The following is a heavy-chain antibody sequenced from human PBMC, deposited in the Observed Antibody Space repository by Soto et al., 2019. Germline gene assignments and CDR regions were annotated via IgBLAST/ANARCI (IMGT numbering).Heavy chain of an antibody. J-gene: IGHJ4*02. CDR2: MNPDSGHA. CDR1: GYTFTNSD. CDR3: ARRPHCSGGICYYGLDN. V-gene: IGHV1-8*01. Sequence: ASVKVSCKASGYTFTNSDINWVRQAPGQGLEWMGWMNPDSGHAAYAQKFQGRVTLTTSTSTSTVYMEMRSLGSEDTAVYYCARRPHCSGGICYYGLDNWGQGIQVTVSS. D-gene: IGHD2-15*01.